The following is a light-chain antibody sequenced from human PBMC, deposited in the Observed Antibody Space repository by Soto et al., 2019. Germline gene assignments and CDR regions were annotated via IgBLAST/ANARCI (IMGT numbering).Light chain of an antibody. CDR3: LQYNSYSLFT. CDR2: KAS. CDR1: QNVRTW. Sequence: DIQMTQSPSTLSASVGDTVIITRRASQNVRTWLAWYQQKPGKVPNLLIYKASSLESGVPSRFSGSGSGTEFTLTISSLQPDDFATYYCLQYNSYSLFTFGPGTKVDFK. J-gene: IGKJ3*01. V-gene: IGKV1-5*03.